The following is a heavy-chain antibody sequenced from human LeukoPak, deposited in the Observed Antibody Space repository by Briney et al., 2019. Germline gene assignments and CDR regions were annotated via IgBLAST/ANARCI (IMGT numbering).Heavy chain of an antibody. V-gene: IGHV4-39*01. J-gene: IGHJ4*02. CDR3: VRRTSGSYSDY. CDR2: ISYSGGTT. Sequence: PSETLSLTCTVSGGSISSSSVYWGWIRQPPGKGLEWIATISYSGGTTSYNPFLKSRVTISVDTSKNQFSLKLNSVTAADTAVYYCVRRTSGSYSDYWGQGTLVTVSS. D-gene: IGHD1-26*01. CDR1: GGSISSSSVY.